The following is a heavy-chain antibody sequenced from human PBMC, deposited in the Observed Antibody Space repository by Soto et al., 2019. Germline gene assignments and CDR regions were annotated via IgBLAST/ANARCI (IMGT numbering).Heavy chain of an antibody. D-gene: IGHD3-9*01. CDR3: ARIFDLKVDY. Sequence: SGPTLVNPTQTLTLTCTFSGFSLSTSGMCVSWIRQPPGKALEWLARIDWDDDKYYSTSLKTRLTISKDTPKNQVVPTMTNMDPVDTATYYCARIFDLKVDYWGQGTLVTVSS. V-gene: IGHV2-70*11. J-gene: IGHJ4*02. CDR2: IDWDDDK. CDR1: GFSLSTSGMC.